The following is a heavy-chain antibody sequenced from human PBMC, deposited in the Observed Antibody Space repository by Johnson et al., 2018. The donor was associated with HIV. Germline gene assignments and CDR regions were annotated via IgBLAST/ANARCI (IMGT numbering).Heavy chain of an antibody. CDR2: ISYDGSDK. V-gene: IGHV3-30*04. J-gene: IGHJ3*01. Sequence: HVQLVESGGGVVQPGRSLRLSCAASGFTFSSYAMHWVRQAPAKGLEWVAVISYDGSDKYYADSVKGRFTISRDSSKNTLYLQMNSLRAEDTALYYCARGVSSGYYSNAFDVWGQGTMATVSS. CDR3: ARGVSSGYYSNAFDV. D-gene: IGHD3-22*01. CDR1: GFTFSSYA.